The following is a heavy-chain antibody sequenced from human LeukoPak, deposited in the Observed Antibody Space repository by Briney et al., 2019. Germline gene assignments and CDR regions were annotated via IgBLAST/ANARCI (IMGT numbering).Heavy chain of an antibody. CDR3: ARDPHCSSTSCYTAAFDI. V-gene: IGHV4-59*01. CDR1: GGSISSYY. J-gene: IGHJ3*02. D-gene: IGHD2-2*02. CDR2: IYYSGST. Sequence: SETLSLTCTVSGGSISSYYWSWIRQPPGKGLEWIGYIYYSGSTNYNPSLKSRVTISVDTSKTQFSLKLSSVTAADTAVYYCARDPHCSSTSCYTAAFDIWGQGTMVTVSS.